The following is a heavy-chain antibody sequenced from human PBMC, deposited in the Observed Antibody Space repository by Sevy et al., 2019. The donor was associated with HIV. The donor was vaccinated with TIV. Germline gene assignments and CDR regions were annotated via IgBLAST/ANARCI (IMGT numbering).Heavy chain of an antibody. D-gene: IGHD6-13*01. J-gene: IGHJ6*02. CDR1: GFTFSSYA. CDR3: ARDLIAAAGYYYYYGMDV. V-gene: IGHV3-30-3*01. Sequence: GGSLRLSCAASGFTFSSYAMHWVRQAPGKGLEWVPVISYDGSNKYYADSVKGRFTISRDNSKNTLYLQMNSLRAEDTAVYYCARDLIAAAGYYYYYGMDVWGQGTTVTVSS. CDR2: ISYDGSNK.